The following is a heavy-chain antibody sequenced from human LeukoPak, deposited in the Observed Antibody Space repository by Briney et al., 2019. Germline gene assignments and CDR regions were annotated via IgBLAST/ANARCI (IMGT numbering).Heavy chain of an antibody. J-gene: IGHJ5*02. CDR1: GGSINTYY. D-gene: IGHD1-26*01. V-gene: IGHV4-59*08. CDR3: ARLNSASSLGWFDP. CDR2: ISYSGST. Sequence: SEALSLTCSVSGGSINTYYWNWIRQPPGKGLEWIGYISYSGSTNYNPSLKSRVTISVDTASNQFSLKLSSVAAADTAVYYCARLNSASSLGWFDPWGQGTLVTVSS.